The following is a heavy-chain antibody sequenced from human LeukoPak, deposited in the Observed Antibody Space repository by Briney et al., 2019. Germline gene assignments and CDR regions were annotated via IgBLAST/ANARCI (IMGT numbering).Heavy chain of an antibody. Sequence: KTSETLSLTCTVSGGSISSYYCSWIRQPAGKGLEWIGRIYTSGSINYNPSLKSRVTMSVDTSKNHFSLKLSSVTAADTAVYYCARDGDYHYFDYWGQGTLVTVSS. D-gene: IGHD4-17*01. CDR3: ARDGDYHYFDY. V-gene: IGHV4-4*07. J-gene: IGHJ4*02. CDR2: IYTSGSI. CDR1: GGSISSYY.